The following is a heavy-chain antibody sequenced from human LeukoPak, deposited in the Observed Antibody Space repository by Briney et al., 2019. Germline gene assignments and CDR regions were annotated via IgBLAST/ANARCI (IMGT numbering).Heavy chain of an antibody. CDR3: ARERYPEQWLMTHYYYYMDV. V-gene: IGHV3-7*01. CDR1: GFTFSSYW. CDR2: IEQDGSEK. D-gene: IGHD6-19*01. Sequence: GGSLRLSCAASGFTFSSYWMSWVRQAPGKGLEWVANIEQDGSEKYYVDSVKGRFTISRDNAKNSLYLQMNSLRAEDTAVYYCARERYPEQWLMTHYYYYMDVWGKGTTVTVSS. J-gene: IGHJ6*03.